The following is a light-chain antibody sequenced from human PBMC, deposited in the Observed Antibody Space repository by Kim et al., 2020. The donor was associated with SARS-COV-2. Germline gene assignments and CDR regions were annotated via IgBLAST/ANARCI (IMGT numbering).Light chain of an antibody. CDR1: NIGSKS. CDR2: YDS. V-gene: IGLV3-21*04. CDR3: QVWDSSSDHRV. Sequence: PGKTARITIGGNNIGSKSVHWYQQKPGQAPVLVIYYDSDRPSGIPERFSGSNSGNTATLTISRVEAGDEADYYCQVWDSSSDHRVFGGGTQLTVL. J-gene: IGLJ3*02.